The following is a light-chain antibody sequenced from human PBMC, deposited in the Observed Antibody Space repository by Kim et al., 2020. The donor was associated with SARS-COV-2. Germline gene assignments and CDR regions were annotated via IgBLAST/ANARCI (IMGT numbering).Light chain of an antibody. CDR2: EVS. CDR3: CTYAGSRTYV. J-gene: IGLJ1*01. Sequence: QSALTQTASVSGSPGQSITISCTGTSSDVGSYNLVSWYQQHPGKAPKLMIYEVSKRPSGVSNRFSGSKSGNTASLTISGLRAEDEADYYCCTYAGSRTYVVGSGTKVTVL. CDR1: SSDVGSYNL. V-gene: IGLV2-23*02.